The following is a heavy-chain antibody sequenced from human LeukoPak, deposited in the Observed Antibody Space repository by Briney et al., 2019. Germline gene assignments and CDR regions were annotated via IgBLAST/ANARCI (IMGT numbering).Heavy chain of an antibody. CDR3: ATAPIRTGTRYNTYFDY. J-gene: IGHJ4*02. Sequence: GASVKVSCKVSGYTLTELSMHWVRQAPGKGLEWMGGFDPEDGETIYAQKFQGRVTMTEDTSTDTAYMELSSLRSEDTAVYYCATAPIRTGTRYNTYFDYWGQGTLVTVSS. CDR1: GYTLTELS. V-gene: IGHV1-24*01. CDR2: FDPEDGET. D-gene: IGHD1-1*01.